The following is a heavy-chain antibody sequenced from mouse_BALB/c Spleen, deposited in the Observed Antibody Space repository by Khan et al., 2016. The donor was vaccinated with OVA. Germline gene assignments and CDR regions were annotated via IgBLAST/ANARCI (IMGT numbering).Heavy chain of an antibody. J-gene: IGHJ2*01. Sequence: QVQLQQSGAERAKPGASVKMSCKASGYTFTTYWMHWVKQRPGQGLEWIGYINPTSGYTDYNEKFKDRATLSADQSSSTAYMPLSSLPSEDSAVYYCTRDRIDYWGQGTTLTVSS. CDR1: GYTFTTYW. CDR2: INPTSGYT. V-gene: IGHV1-7*01. CDR3: TRDRIDY.